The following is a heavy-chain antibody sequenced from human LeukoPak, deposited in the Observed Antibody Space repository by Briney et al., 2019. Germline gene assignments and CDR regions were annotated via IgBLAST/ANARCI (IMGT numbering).Heavy chain of an antibody. Sequence: SETLSLSCTLSGASISNSRDYWGWIRQPPGNGLEWMGSIFFSGSTYYNPSLKSRAAISVDSSKNQFSLKLSSVTAADTAFYYCARHVEIAVAGPIEYWGQGTLAPVPS. CDR1: GASISNSRDY. J-gene: IGHJ4*02. D-gene: IGHD6-19*01. CDR3: ARHVEIAVAGPIEY. CDR2: IFFSGST. V-gene: IGHV4-39*01.